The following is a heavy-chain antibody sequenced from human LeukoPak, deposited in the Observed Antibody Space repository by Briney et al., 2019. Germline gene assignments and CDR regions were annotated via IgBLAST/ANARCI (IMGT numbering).Heavy chain of an antibody. V-gene: IGHV3-49*04. J-gene: IGHJ6*03. CDR1: GFTFGDYV. Sequence: PGRSLLLSCTAAGFTFGDYVMSWGRQAPGKGREWGGFIRSKAYGVTTEYAAAVKGRFTISRDHSKSIAYLQINRLKTEDTAVYYCTRDLTNYYYYYYMDVWGKGTTVTVSS. CDR3: TRDLTNYYYYYYMDV. CDR2: IRSKAYGVTT. D-gene: IGHD4/OR15-4a*01.